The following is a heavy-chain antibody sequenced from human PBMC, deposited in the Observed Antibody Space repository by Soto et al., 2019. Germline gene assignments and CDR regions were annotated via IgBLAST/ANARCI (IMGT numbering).Heavy chain of an antibody. J-gene: IGHJ5*02. CDR1: VYTFTSNG. Sequence: ASVKVSCKASVYTFTSNGSSWVRQAPGQGLEWMGWISAYNGNTNYAQKLQGRVTMTTDTSTSTAYMELRSLRSDDTAVYYCAGLAVAGSNWFDPWGQGTLVTVSS. D-gene: IGHD6-19*01. CDR2: ISAYNGNT. V-gene: IGHV1-18*01. CDR3: AGLAVAGSNWFDP.